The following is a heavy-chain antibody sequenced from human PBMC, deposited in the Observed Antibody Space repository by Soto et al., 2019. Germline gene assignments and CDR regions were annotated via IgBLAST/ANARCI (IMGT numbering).Heavy chain of an antibody. Sequence: GESLKISCNGSGYSFTSYWISWVRQMPWKGLEWMGRIDPSDSYTNYSPSFQGHVTISADKSISTAYLQWSSLKASDTAMYYCAILRFLEWLSIDYYGMDVWGQGTTVTVSS. V-gene: IGHV5-10-1*01. CDR3: AILRFLEWLSIDYYGMDV. D-gene: IGHD3-3*01. J-gene: IGHJ6*02. CDR1: GYSFTSYW. CDR2: IDPSDSYT.